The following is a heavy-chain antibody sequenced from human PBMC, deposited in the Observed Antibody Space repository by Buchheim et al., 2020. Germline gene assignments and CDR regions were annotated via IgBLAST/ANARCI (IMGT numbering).Heavy chain of an antibody. CDR3: ARHGAVAGTDSGYHYGMDV. CDR2: IYPGDSDT. Sequence: EVQLVQSGAEVKKPGESLKISCKGSGYSFTSYWIAWVRQMPGKGLEWMGIIYPGDSDTRYSPSFQGQVTMSADKSIRTAYLHWSSLKASDTAMYYCARHGAVAGTDSGYHYGMDVWGQGTT. J-gene: IGHJ6*02. V-gene: IGHV5-51*01. D-gene: IGHD6-19*01. CDR1: GYSFTSYW.